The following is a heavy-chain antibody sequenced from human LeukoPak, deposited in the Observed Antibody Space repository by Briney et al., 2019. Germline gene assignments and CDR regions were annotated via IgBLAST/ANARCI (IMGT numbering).Heavy chain of an antibody. CDR1: GFTFSSYS. CDR2: ISSSISYI. V-gene: IGHV3-21*01. D-gene: IGHD2-2*01. J-gene: IGHJ4*02. CDR3: AREPALYYFDY. Sequence: GGSLRLSCAASGFTFSSYSMNWVRPAPGKGLGWVSSISSSISYIYYADSVKGRFTISRDNAKNSLYLQMNSLRAEDTAVYYCAREPALYYFDYWGQGTLVTVSS.